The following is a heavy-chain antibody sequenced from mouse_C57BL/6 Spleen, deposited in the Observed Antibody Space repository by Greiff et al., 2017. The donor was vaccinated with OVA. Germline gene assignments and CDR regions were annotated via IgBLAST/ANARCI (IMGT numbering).Heavy chain of an antibody. CDR1: GYTFTDYE. CDR3: TRERVRGAMDY. CDR2: IDPETGGT. V-gene: IGHV1-15*01. J-gene: IGHJ4*01. D-gene: IGHD5-1*01. Sequence: QVQLQQSGAELVRPGASVTLSCKASGYTFTDYEMHWVKQTPVHGLEWIGAIDPETGGTAYNQKFKGKAILTADKSSSTAYMELRSLTSEDSAVNYCTRERVRGAMDYWGQGTSVTVSA.